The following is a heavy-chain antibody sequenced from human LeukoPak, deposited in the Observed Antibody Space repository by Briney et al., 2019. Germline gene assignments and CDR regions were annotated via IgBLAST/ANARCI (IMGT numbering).Heavy chain of an antibody. CDR2: ISNSSSYI. Sequence: GGSLRLSCAASGFTFSSYSMHWVRQAPGKGLEWVSSISNSSSYIFYADSMKGRFTISRNNAENSLYLQMSSLRAEDTAVYYCARDLPLTAIDYWGQGTLVTVSS. V-gene: IGHV3-21*01. CDR1: GFTFSSYS. CDR3: ARDLPLTAIDY. J-gene: IGHJ4*02. D-gene: IGHD2-21*02.